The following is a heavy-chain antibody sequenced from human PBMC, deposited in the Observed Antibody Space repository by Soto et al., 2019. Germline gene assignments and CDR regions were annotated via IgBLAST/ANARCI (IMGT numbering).Heavy chain of an antibody. J-gene: IGHJ6*02. Sequence: GSLRLSCAASGFTFSSYGMHWVRQAPGKGLEWVAVIWYDGSNKYYADSVKGRFTISRDNSKNTLYLQMNSLRAEDTAVYYCARDYYDSSGYLWRNYYYYGMDVWGQGTTVTVSS. CDR1: GFTFSSYG. CDR3: ARDYYDSSGYLWRNYYYYGMDV. CDR2: IWYDGSNK. V-gene: IGHV3-33*01. D-gene: IGHD3-22*01.